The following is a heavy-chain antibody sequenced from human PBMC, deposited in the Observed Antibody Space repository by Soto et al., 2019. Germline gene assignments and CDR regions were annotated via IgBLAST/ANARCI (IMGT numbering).Heavy chain of an antibody. CDR3: ASYRGALYFES. CDR1: GRSRSSND. V-gene: IGHV4-59*01. J-gene: IGHJ4*02. D-gene: IGHD3-16*01. Sequence: PSETLSLTCSVSGRSRSSNDWSWIRQSPDKGLEWLGYVFYGVTDYNPSLGGRVSMSVETSKSQFSLKLTSVTVADTAVYYCASYRGALYFESWGPGILVTVSS. CDR2: VFYGVT.